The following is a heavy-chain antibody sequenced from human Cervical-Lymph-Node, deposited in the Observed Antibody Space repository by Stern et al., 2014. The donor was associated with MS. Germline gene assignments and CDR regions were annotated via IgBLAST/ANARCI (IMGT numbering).Heavy chain of an antibody. CDR2: INPANDRT. Sequence: VQLLESGAEVKKPGASVRISCKASGYTLSSFYMHWVRQAPGQGLDWMGVINPANDRTSYAQKLQGRLTVTTDTSTSTVYMELSSLRSEDTGVYFCSRGSGFHYDGTSYSYGHWGQGTLVTVSS. V-gene: IGHV1-46*03. CDR3: SRGSGFHYDGTSYSYGH. J-gene: IGHJ4*02. D-gene: IGHD3-22*01. CDR1: GYTLSSFY.